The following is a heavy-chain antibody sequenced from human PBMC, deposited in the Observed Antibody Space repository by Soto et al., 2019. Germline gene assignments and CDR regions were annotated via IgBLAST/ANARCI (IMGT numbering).Heavy chain of an antibody. V-gene: IGHV4-59*11. CDR3: ARAGYSTSADV. J-gene: IGHJ6*02. CDR1: GGSISSHF. D-gene: IGHD6-6*01. Sequence: QVQLQESGPGLVKPSETLSLTCTVSGGSISSHFWNWIRQPPGKGLEWIGYISVSGSINYNLSLRSRVTISVASSKSPFSRRLSSVTAADTAVYYCARAGYSTSADVWGQGTPVPVSS. CDR2: ISVSGSI.